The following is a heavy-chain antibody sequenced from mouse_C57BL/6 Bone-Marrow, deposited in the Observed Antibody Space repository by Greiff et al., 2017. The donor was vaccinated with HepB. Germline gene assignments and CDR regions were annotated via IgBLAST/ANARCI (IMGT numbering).Heavy chain of an antibody. CDR3: TPYYSNLDY. D-gene: IGHD2-5*01. J-gene: IGHJ2*01. Sequence: VQLQQSGAELVRPGASVKLSCTASGFNIKDDYMHWVKQRPEQGLEWIGWIDPENGDTEYASKFQGKATITADTSSNTAYLQLSSLTSEDTAVYYCTPYYSNLDYWGQGTTLTVSS. CDR1: GFNIKDDY. CDR2: IDPENGDT. V-gene: IGHV14-4*01.